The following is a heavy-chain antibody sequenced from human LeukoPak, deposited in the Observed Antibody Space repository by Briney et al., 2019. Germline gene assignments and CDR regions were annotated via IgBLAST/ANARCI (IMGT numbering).Heavy chain of an antibody. Sequence: PSETLSLTCTVSGGSISSYYWSWIRQPPGKGLEWIGYIYYSGSTNYNPSLKSRVTISVDTSKNQFSLKLSSVTAADTAVYYCAREVRGVIVGNAFDIWGQGTMVTVSS. J-gene: IGHJ3*02. CDR2: IYYSGST. CDR1: GGSISSYY. V-gene: IGHV4-59*01. D-gene: IGHD3-10*01. CDR3: AREVRGVIVGNAFDI.